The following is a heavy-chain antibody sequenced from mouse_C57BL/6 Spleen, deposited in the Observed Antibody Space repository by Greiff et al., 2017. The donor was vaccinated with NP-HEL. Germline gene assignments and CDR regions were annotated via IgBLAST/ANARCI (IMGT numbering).Heavy chain of an antibody. Sequence: EVQLQQSGPELVKPGASVKISCKASGYTFTDYYMNWVKQSHGKSLEWIGDINPNNGGTSYNQKFKGKATLTVDKSSSTAYMELRSLTSEDSAVYYCARRGGEGDIWFAYWGQGTLVTVSA. CDR1: GYTFTDYY. CDR3: ARRGGEGDIWFAY. CDR2: INPNNGGT. J-gene: IGHJ3*01. D-gene: IGHD2-13*01. V-gene: IGHV1-26*01.